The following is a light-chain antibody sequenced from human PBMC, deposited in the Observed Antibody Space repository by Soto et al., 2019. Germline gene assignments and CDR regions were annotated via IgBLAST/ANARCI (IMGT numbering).Light chain of an antibody. Sequence: AIRMTQSPSSFSASTGDRVTITCRASLGISSYFPWYQQKPGKAPKLLIYAATNLQSGLPSRFSGSGSGTEFALSLSWRHSEDFATHFYQQDNGFPPTFGQGTKAEIK. CDR3: QQDNGFPPT. J-gene: IGKJ1*01. CDR1: LGISSY. CDR2: AAT. V-gene: IGKV1-8*01.